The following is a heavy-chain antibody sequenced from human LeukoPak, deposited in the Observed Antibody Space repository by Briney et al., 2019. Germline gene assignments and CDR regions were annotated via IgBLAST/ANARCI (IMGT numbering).Heavy chain of an antibody. CDR2: IGSTGAYI. V-gene: IGHV3-21*01. J-gene: IGHJ4*02. Sequence: GGALRLSCAASGFPFKFYSMNWVRPAPGEGLEWLSSIGSTGAYIFYADSVRGRFTISRDNAKNSLYLQMNSLRAEDTAVYYCARDRWELLRSVDYWGQGTLVTVSS. D-gene: IGHD2-15*01. CDR3: ARDRWELLRSVDY. CDR1: GFPFKFYS.